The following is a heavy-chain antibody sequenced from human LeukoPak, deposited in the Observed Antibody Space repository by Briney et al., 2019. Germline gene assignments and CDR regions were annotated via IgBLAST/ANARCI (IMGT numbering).Heavy chain of an antibody. Sequence: SETPSLTCAVYGGSFSGYYWSWIRQPPGKGLEWIGEINHSGSTNYNPSLKSRVTISVDTSKNQFSLKLSSVTAADTAVYYCARGRVRDIVVVPAAMHYYYGMDVWGQGTTVTVSS. D-gene: IGHD2-2*01. J-gene: IGHJ6*02. V-gene: IGHV4-34*01. CDR2: INHSGST. CDR1: GGSFSGYY. CDR3: ARGRVRDIVVVPAAMHYYYGMDV.